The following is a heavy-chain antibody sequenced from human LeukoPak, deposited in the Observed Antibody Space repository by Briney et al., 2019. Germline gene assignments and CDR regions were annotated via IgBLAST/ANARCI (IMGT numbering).Heavy chain of an antibody. J-gene: IGHJ4*02. CDR2: IYYSGST. D-gene: IGHD3-16*02. V-gene: IGHV4-39*07. CDR1: GGSISSSSYY. Sequence: SETLSLTCTVSGGSISSSSYYWGWIRQPPGKGLERIGSIYYSGSTYYNPSLKSRVTISVDTPKNQFSLKLSSVTAADTAVYYCAREDYDYVWGSYRKTYYFDYWGQGTLVTVSS. CDR3: AREDYDYVWGSYRKTYYFDY.